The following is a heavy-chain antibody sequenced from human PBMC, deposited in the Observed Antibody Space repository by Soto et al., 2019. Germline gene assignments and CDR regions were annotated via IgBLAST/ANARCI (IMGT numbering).Heavy chain of an antibody. Sequence: GGSLRLSCAASGFTFSSYGMHWVRQAPGKGLEWVAVISYDGSNKYYADSVKGRFTISRDNSKNTLYLQMNSLRAEDTAVYYCAKAGYSYPQGYCGQGTLVTDSS. CDR3: AKAGYSYPQGY. V-gene: IGHV3-30*18. J-gene: IGHJ4*02. CDR1: GFTFSSYG. D-gene: IGHD5-18*01. CDR2: ISYDGSNK.